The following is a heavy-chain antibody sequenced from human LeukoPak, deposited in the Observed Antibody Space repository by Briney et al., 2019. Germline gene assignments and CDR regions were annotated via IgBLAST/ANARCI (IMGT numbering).Heavy chain of an antibody. Sequence: SETLSLTCTVSGGSITSSTYFWGWIRQPPGKGLEWIGSIYYSGSTYYNPSLRSRVTISVDTSKNQFSLKLSSVTAADTALYYCARQPYSDNWYRWSDPWGQGTLVTVSS. CDR3: ARQPYSDNWYRWSDP. V-gene: IGHV4-39*01. CDR1: GGSITSSTYF. D-gene: IGHD6-13*01. CDR2: IYYSGST. J-gene: IGHJ5*02.